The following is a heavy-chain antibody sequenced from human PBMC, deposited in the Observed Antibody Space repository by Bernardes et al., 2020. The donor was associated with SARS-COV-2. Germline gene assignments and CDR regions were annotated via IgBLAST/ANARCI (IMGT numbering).Heavy chain of an antibody. CDR2: ISGSGGST. D-gene: IGHD2-2*02. CDR3: AKGEVVVVPAAIVMEEYYCYGMDV. J-gene: IGHJ6*02. Sequence: VGSLRLSCAASGFTFSSYAMSWVRQAPGKGLEWVSAISGSGGSTYYADSVKGRFTISRDNSKNTLYLQMNSLRAEDTAVYYCAKGEVVVVPAAIVMEEYYCYGMDVWGQGTTVTVSS. V-gene: IGHV3-23*01. CDR1: GFTFSSYA.